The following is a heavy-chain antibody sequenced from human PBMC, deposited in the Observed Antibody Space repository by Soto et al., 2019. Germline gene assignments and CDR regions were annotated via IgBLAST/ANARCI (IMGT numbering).Heavy chain of an antibody. Sequence: SVKVSCKASGGTFSSYAISWVRQAPGEGLEWMGGIIPIFGTANYAQKFQGRVTITADESTSTAYMELSSLRSEDTAVYYCARDGLLQDGGYYCGMDVWGQGTTVTVSS. CDR2: IIPIFGTA. J-gene: IGHJ6*02. CDR1: GGTFSSYA. CDR3: ARDGLLQDGGYYCGMDV. V-gene: IGHV1-69*13. D-gene: IGHD2-15*01.